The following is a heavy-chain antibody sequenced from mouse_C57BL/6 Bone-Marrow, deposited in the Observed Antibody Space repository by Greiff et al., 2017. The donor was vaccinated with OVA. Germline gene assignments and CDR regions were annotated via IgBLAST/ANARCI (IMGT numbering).Heavy chain of an antibody. CDR3: ARRGLHWYFDV. V-gene: IGHV5-4*03. CDR2: ISDGGSYT. CDR1: GFTFSSYA. D-gene: IGHD3-1*01. Sequence: DVMLVESGGGLVKPGGSLKLSCAASGFTFSSYAMSWVRQTPEKRLEWVATISDGGSYTSYPDNVKGRFTISRDNAKNNLYLQMSHLKSEDTAMDYCARRGLHWYFDVWGTGTTVTVSS. J-gene: IGHJ1*03.